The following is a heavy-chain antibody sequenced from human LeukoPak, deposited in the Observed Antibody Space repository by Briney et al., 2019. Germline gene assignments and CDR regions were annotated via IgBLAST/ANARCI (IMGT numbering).Heavy chain of an antibody. J-gene: IGHJ6*03. Sequence: GGSLRLSCAASGFTFSSYSMNWVRQAPGKGLEWVSSISSSSSYIYYADSVKGRFTISRDNAKNSLYLQMNSLRAEDTAVYYCARGREKRYSSSWYPGVDYYMDVWGKGTTVTISS. CDR1: GFTFSSYS. CDR2: ISSSSSYI. V-gene: IGHV3-21*01. D-gene: IGHD6-13*01. CDR3: ARGREKRYSSSWYPGVDYYMDV.